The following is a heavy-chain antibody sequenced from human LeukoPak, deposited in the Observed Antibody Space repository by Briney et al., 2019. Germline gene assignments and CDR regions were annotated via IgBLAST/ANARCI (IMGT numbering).Heavy chain of an antibody. CDR1: GYTFTSYY. J-gene: IGHJ4*02. CDR2: INPSGGST. CDR3: ARDGIAVAGGVDY. Sequence: ASVKVSCKASGYTFTSYYMHWVRQAPGQGLEWMGIINPSGGSTSYAQKFQGRVTMTRDTSISTAYMELSRLRSDDTAVYYCARDGIAVAGGVDYWGQGTLVTVSS. V-gene: IGHV1-46*01. D-gene: IGHD6-19*01.